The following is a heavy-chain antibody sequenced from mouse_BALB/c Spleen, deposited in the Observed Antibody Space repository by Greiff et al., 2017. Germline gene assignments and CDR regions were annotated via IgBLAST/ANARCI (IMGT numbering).Heavy chain of an antibody. CDR1: GFTFIPNA. CDR3: VRDRTTVAMDY. V-gene: IGHV10S3*01. Sequence: EAGGGLVQPTGSLKLSCAASGFTFIPNAMTWVRQAPGKGLEWVARIRSKSNNYATYYADSVKDRFTIARDDSQSVLYLQMNNLKTEDTAMYYCVRDRTTVAMDYWGQGTSVTVSS. CDR2: IRSKSNNYAT. D-gene: IGHD1-1*01. J-gene: IGHJ4*01.